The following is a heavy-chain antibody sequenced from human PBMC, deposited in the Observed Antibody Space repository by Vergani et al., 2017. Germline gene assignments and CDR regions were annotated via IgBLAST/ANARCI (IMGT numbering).Heavy chain of an antibody. CDR1: GFTFSSYS. D-gene: IGHD5-12*01. Sequence: EVQLVESGGVVVQPGGSLRLSCAASGFTFSSYSMNWVRQAPGKGLEWVSYISSSSSTIYYADSVKGRFTISRDNSKNTLHLQMNSLRADDTAVYYCTKGSRGYTGYFFDYWGQGTLATVSS. V-gene: IGHV3-48*01. CDR3: TKGSRGYTGYFFDY. J-gene: IGHJ4*02. CDR2: ISSSSSTI.